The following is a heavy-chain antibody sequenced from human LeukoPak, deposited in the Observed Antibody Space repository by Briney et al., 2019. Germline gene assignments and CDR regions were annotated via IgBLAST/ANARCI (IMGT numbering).Heavy chain of an antibody. CDR1: GFTFSDYY. CDR3: VRGDRVIDY. J-gene: IGHJ4*02. D-gene: IGHD1-14*01. Sequence: GGSLRLSCAASGFTFSDYYMSWIRQAPGKGLEWVSYISSSGSYTIHADSVKGRFTMSRDNAENSLYLQMNSLRAEDTAVYHCVRGDRVIDYWGQGTLVTVSS. V-gene: IGHV3-11*05. CDR2: ISSSGSYT.